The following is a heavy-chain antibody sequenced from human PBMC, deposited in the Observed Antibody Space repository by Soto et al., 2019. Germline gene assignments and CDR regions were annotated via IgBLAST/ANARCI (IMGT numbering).Heavy chain of an antibody. D-gene: IGHD2-2*02. V-gene: IGHV1-46*04. CDR1: GYIFINYY. Sequence: ASVKVSCKASGYIFINYYIHWVRQAPGQGLEWIGIINPNGGSTYYADSVKGRFTISRDNSKNTLYLQMNSLTAEDTAVYYCAKGSCSSASCYRFDYWGQGTLVTVSS. CDR2: INPNGGST. J-gene: IGHJ4*02. CDR3: AKGSCSSASCYRFDY.